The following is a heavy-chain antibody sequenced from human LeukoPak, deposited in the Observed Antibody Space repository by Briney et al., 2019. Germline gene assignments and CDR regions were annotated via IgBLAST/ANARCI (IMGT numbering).Heavy chain of an antibody. V-gene: IGHV3-48*04. CDR1: RFYFSTYD. D-gene: IGHD6-19*01. J-gene: IGHJ4*02. Sequence: GGSLRLSCTASRFYFSTYDMNWVRQVPGKGLEWVSYISSSGSTTYYADSVKGRFTISRDNAKNSLYLQMNSLRAEDTAVYYCARDWGIAVAKIFPGYWGQGTLVTVSS. CDR2: ISSSGSTT. CDR3: ARDWGIAVAKIFPGY.